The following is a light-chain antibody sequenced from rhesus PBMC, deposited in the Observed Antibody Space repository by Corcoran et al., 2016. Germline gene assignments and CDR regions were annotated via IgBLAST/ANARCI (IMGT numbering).Light chain of an antibody. J-gene: IGKJ3*01. Sequence: DIQMTQSPSSLSASVGDRVTITCQASQSLSNYLNWYQQKPGKIPKLLIYRASSLQSGIPSRFSGSGSGTDLTLTISSLQPEDFATYYCQQGYSYPFTFGPGTKLDIK. CDR2: RAS. CDR1: QSLSNY. V-gene: IGKV1S9*01. CDR3: QQGYSYPFT.